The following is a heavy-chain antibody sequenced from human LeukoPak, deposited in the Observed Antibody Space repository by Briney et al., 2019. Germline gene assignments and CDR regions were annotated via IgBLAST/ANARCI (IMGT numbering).Heavy chain of an antibody. D-gene: IGHD7-27*01. CDR1: GDSVSGNSAA. CDR2: TYYRSKWYN. Sequence: SQTLSLTCAISGDSVSGNSAAWNWIRPSPSRGLEWLGRTYYRSKWYNDYAVSVKSRITINPDTSKNQFSLQLNSVTPEDTAVYYCARALGRKAFDIWGQGTMVTVSS. CDR3: ARALGRKAFDI. V-gene: IGHV6-1*01. J-gene: IGHJ3*02.